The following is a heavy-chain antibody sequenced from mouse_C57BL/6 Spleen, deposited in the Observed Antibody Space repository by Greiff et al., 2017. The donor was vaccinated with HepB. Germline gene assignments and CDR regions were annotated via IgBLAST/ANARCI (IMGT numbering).Heavy chain of an antibody. CDR2: ISDGGSYT. CDR1: GFTFSSYA. D-gene: IGHD1-1*01. V-gene: IGHV5-4*01. J-gene: IGHJ1*03. Sequence: EVQLVESGGGLVKPGGSLKLSCAASGFTFSSYAMSWVRQTPEKRLEWVATISDGGSYTYYPDNVKGRFTISRDTAKNNLYLKMSNLKSEGTARYNCARGEYYGSSDWYFDVWGTGTTVTVSS. CDR3: ARGEYYGSSDWYFDV.